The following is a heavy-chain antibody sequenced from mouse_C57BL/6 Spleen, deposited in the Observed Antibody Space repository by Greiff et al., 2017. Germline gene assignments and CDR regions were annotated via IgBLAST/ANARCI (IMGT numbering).Heavy chain of an antibody. D-gene: IGHD1-1*01. CDR3: ARGPDYVDSSDWYFDV. CDR2: IYPGSGST. J-gene: IGHJ1*03. CDR1: GYTFTSYW. V-gene: IGHV1-55*01. Sequence: VQLQQPGAELVKPGASVKMSCKASGYTFTSYWITWVKQRPGQGLEWIGDIYPGSGSTNYNEKFKSKATLTVDTSSSTAYMQLSSLTSEDSAVYYVARGPDYVDSSDWYFDVWGTGTTVTVSS.